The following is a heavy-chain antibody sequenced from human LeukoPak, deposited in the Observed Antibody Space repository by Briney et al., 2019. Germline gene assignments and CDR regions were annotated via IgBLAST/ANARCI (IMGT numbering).Heavy chain of an antibody. V-gene: IGHV3-30-3*01. J-gene: IGHJ5*02. Sequence: GGSLRLSCAASGFTFSSYAMHWVRQAPGKGLEWVAVISYDGSNKYYAGSVKGRFTISRDNSKDIVYLDMKSLRVDDTAMYYCARLKGQGLRHVPATWGQGALVTVSS. CDR2: ISYDGSNK. CDR3: ARLKGQGLRHVPAT. D-gene: IGHD2-2*01. CDR1: GFTFSSYA.